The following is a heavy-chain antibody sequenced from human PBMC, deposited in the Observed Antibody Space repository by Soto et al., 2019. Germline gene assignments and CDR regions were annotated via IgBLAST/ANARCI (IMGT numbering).Heavy chain of an antibody. V-gene: IGHV3-30*18. CDR1: GFTFSSYG. CDR2: ISYDGSNK. Sequence: QVQLVESGGGVVQPGRSLRLSCAASGFTFSSYGMHWVRQAPGKGLEWVAVISYDGSNKYYADSVKGRFTISRDNSKNTLYLQMNSLRAEDTAVYYCAKDAYWGQGTLVNVSS. CDR3: AKDAY. J-gene: IGHJ4*02.